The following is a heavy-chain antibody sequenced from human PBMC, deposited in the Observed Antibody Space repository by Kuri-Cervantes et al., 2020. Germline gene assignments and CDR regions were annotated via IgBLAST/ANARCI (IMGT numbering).Heavy chain of an antibody. J-gene: IGHJ3*02. CDR1: GYTFTGYD. V-gene: IGHV1-18*01. CDR3: ARGRDWNYAFDI. Sequence: ASVKVSCKASGYTFTGYDINWVRQAPGQGLEWMAWINSYNGNTNYAQKVQGRVTMTTDTSTNTVYMELRSLRSDDTAVYYCARGRDWNYAFDIWGQGTMVTVSS. D-gene: IGHD1-7*01. CDR2: INSYNGNT.